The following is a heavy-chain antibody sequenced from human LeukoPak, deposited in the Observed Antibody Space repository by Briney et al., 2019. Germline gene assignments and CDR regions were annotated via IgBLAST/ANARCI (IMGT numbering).Heavy chain of an antibody. V-gene: IGHV1-2*02. J-gene: IGHJ4*02. CDR3: ARDNYYGSGSLPDY. CDR1: GYTLTGYY. Sequence: VASVKVSCKASGYTLTGYYMHWVRQAPGQGLEWMGWINPNSGGTNYAQKFQGRVTMTRDTSISTAYMELSRLRSDDTAVYYCARDNYYGSGSLPDYWGQGTLVTVSS. CDR2: INPNSGGT. D-gene: IGHD3-10*01.